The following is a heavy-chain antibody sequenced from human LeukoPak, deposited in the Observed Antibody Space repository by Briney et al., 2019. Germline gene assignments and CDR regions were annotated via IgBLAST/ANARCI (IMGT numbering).Heavy chain of an antibody. J-gene: IGHJ6*03. CDR2: INHSGST. CDR3: AREGYCSSTSCSEDYYYYMDV. V-gene: IGHV4-34*01. Sequence: SETLSLTCAVYGGSFSGYYWSWIRQPPGKGLEWIGEINHSGSTNYNPSLKSRVTISVYTSKNQFSLKLSSVTAADTAVYYCAREGYCSSTSCSEDYYYYMDVWGKGTTVTVSS. CDR1: GGSFSGYY. D-gene: IGHD2-2*01.